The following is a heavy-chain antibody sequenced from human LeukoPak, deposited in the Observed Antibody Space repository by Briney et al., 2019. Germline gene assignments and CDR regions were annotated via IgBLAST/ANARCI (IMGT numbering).Heavy chain of an antibody. CDR3: ARDYGDGYFDY. CDR1: GFTFSSYG. V-gene: IGHV3-7*01. D-gene: IGHD4-17*01. J-gene: IGHJ4*02. Sequence: GGSLRLSCAASGFTFSSYGMHWVRQAPGKGLEWVANIKQDGSEKNYVAFVKGRFTISRDNAKNSLYLQMNSLRAEDTAVYYCARDYGDGYFDYWGQGTLVTVSS. CDR2: IKQDGSEK.